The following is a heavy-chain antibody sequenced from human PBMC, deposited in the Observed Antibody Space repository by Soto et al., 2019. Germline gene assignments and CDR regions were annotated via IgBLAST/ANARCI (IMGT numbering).Heavy chain of an antibody. Sequence: QVQLVQSGAEVKKPGASVKVSCKASGYTFTSYGISWVRQAPGQGLEWMGWINPYNGHTYYAENLQGRVTMTTDTSSNTAYMELRSLRSVDTALFYCARDDSSGYPVPYEYGGQGTLVTVSS. CDR2: INPYNGHT. V-gene: IGHV1-18*01. CDR3: ARDDSSGYPVPYEY. D-gene: IGHD3-22*01. J-gene: IGHJ4*02. CDR1: GYTFTSYG.